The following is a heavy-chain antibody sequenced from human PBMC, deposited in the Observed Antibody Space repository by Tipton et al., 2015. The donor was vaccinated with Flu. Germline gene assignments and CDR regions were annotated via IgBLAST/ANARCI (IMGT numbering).Heavy chain of an antibody. CDR3: ARVDYYDSSGYYPFDY. CDR2: IYYSGST. D-gene: IGHD3-22*01. Sequence: TLSLTCTVSGGSISSYYWSWIRQPPGKGLEWIGYIYYSGSTNYNPSLKSRVTISVDTSKNQFSLKLSSVTAADTAVYYCARVDYYDSSGYYPFDYWGQGTLVTVPS. CDR1: GGSISSYY. V-gene: IGHV4-59*01. J-gene: IGHJ4*02.